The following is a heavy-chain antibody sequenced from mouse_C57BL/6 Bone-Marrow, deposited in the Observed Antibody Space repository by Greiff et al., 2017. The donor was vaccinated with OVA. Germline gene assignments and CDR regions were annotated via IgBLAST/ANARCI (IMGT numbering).Heavy chain of an antibody. Sequence: SGAELVRPGASVTLSCKASGYTFTDYEMHWVKQTPVHGLEWIGAIDPETGGTAYNQKFKGKAILTADKSSSTAYMELRSLTSEDSAVYYCTRGDGAYWGQGTLVTVSA. J-gene: IGHJ3*01. CDR2: IDPETGGT. V-gene: IGHV1-15*01. D-gene: IGHD3-3*01. CDR1: GYTFTDYE. CDR3: TRGDGAY.